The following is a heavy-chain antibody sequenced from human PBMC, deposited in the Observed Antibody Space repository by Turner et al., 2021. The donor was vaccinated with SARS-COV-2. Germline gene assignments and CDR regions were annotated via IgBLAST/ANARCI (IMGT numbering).Heavy chain of an antibody. J-gene: IGHJ5*02. CDR1: GNIFTGAY. V-gene: IGHV1-2*02. CDR3: AREPRSNFGVFISGWFDP. CDR2: INPKSGDT. Sequence: QVHLVQSGAEVKTPGASVKVSCKTPGNIFTGAYFHWVRQAPGQGLEWMGWINPKSGDTIYGQKFQGRVTMTWDRSISTAYMEMRNLRPDDAAVYYCAREPRSNFGVFISGWFDPWGQGTVVTVSS. D-gene: IGHD3-3*01.